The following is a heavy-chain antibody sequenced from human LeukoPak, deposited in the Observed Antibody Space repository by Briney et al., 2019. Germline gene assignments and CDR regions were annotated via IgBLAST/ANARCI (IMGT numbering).Heavy chain of an antibody. CDR2: TSYDGSNN. CDR3: ARRRGAAAGLYFDY. D-gene: IGHD6-13*01. V-gene: IGHV3-30-3*01. J-gene: IGHJ4*02. Sequence: GGSLRLSCAGSGFTFSSYAMHWVRQAPGKGLEWEAVTSYDGSNNYYADSVKGRFTISRDNAKSSLYLQMNSLRAEDTAVYYCARRRGAAAGLYFDYWGQGTLVTVSS. CDR1: GFTFSSYA.